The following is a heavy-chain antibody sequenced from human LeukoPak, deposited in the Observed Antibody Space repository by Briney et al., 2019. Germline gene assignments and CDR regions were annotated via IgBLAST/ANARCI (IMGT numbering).Heavy chain of an antibody. CDR3: ARDTRARDTSGWLDAFDI. J-gene: IGHJ3*02. Sequence: SETLSLTCTVSGGSISSSSYYWGWIRQPAGKGLEWIGRIYSSGSTNYNPSLKSRVTMSVDTSKNQFSLKLSSVTAADTAVYYCARDTRARDTSGWLDAFDIWGQGTKVTVSS. CDR2: IYSSGST. CDR1: GGSISSSSYY. D-gene: IGHD6-19*01. V-gene: IGHV4-61*02.